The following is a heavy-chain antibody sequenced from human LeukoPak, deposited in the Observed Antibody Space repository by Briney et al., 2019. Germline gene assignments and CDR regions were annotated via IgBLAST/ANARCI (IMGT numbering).Heavy chain of an antibody. J-gene: IGHJ4*02. D-gene: IGHD3-22*01. CDR1: GYTFTSYY. Sequence: ASVKVSCKASGYTFTSYYMHWVRQAPGQGLEWMGIINPSGGSTSYAQKFQGRVTMTRDTSTSTVYMELSSLGSEDTAVYYCAREYSSGTCFDYWGQGTLVTVSS. CDR2: INPSGGST. V-gene: IGHV1-46*01. CDR3: AREYSSGTCFDY.